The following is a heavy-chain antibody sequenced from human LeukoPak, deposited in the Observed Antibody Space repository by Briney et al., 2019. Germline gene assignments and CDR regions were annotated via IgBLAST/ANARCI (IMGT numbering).Heavy chain of an antibody. D-gene: IGHD1-26*01. CDR2: IRDSSSYI. Sequence: GGSLRLSCAASGFTFSTYSMNWVRQAPGKGLEWISSIRDSSSYIYYADSVKGRFTLSRDNAKNSLYLQMSSLRAEDTAVYYCARVARYGGSSSLFGYWGQGTLVTVSS. CDR3: ARVARYGGSSSLFGY. CDR1: GFTFSTYS. V-gene: IGHV3-21*01. J-gene: IGHJ4*02.